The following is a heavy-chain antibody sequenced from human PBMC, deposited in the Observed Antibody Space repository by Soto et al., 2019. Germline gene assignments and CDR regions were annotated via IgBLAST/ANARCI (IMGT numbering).Heavy chain of an antibody. CDR2: ISSSGSTI. CDR1: GFTFRDYY. J-gene: IGHJ6*02. V-gene: IGHV3-11*01. Sequence: LSCAASGFTFRDYYMSWIRQAPGKGLEWVSYISSSGSTIYYADSVKGRFTISRDNAKNSLYLQMNRLRAEDTAVYYCAGANLLNSSSSVHYGMDVWGQGTMVTVS. D-gene: IGHD6-6*01. CDR3: AGANLLNSSSSVHYGMDV.